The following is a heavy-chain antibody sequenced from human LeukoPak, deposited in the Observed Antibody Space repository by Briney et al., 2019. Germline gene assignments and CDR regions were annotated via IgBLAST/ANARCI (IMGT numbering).Heavy chain of an antibody. V-gene: IGHV4-59*01. CDR1: GGSISNYY. J-gene: IGHJ4*02. Sequence: SETLSLTCTVSGGSISNYYWSWIRQPPGKGLEWIGYIYYSGNTNYNPSLRSRVTISVDTSKNQFSLKLSSVTAADTAVYYCASCSGRNNYYFDYWGQGTLVTVSS. CDR3: ASCSGRNNYYFDY. D-gene: IGHD3-10*02. CDR2: IYYSGNT.